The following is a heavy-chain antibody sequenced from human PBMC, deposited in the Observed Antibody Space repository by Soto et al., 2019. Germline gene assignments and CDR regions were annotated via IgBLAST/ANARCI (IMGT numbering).Heavy chain of an antibody. D-gene: IGHD4-17*01. Sequence: GASVKVSCKASGYTFTSYDINWVRQATGQGLEWMGWMNPNSGNTGYAQKFQGRVTMTRNTSISTAYMELSSLRSEDTAVYYCARGHKDYGDYYYYYYMDVWGKGTTVTVSS. J-gene: IGHJ6*03. CDR1: GYTFTSYD. CDR2: MNPNSGNT. CDR3: ARGHKDYGDYYYYYYMDV. V-gene: IGHV1-8*01.